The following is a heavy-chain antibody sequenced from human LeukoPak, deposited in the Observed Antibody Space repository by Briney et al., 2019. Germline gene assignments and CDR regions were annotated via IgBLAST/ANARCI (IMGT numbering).Heavy chain of an antibody. V-gene: IGHV4-34*01. J-gene: IGHJ5*02. CDR1: GGSFSGYY. Sequence: SEALSLTCAVYGGSFSGYYWSWIRQPPGKGLEWIGESNHSGSTNYNPSLKSRVTISVDTSKNQFSLKLSSVTAADTAVYYCARHSPHKYYYGSGSYSRGGNWFDPWGQGTLVTVSS. CDR3: ARHSPHKYYYGSGSYSRGGNWFDP. D-gene: IGHD3-10*01. CDR2: SNHSGST.